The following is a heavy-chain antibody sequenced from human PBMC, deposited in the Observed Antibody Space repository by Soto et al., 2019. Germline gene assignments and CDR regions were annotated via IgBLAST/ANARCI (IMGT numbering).Heavy chain of an antibody. CDR1: VYTFASKA. V-gene: IGHV1-46*01. CDR2: INPSGGST. CDR3: ASTPHYYDSSGYYYSWFDP. J-gene: IGHJ5*02. Sequence: ASVRASCKASVYTFASKAMHCVRQATGQGLEWMGIINPSGGSTSYAQKFQGRVTMTRDTSTSTVYMELSSLRSEDTAVYYCASTPHYYDSSGYYYSWFDPWVQGTLVTVSS. D-gene: IGHD3-22*01.